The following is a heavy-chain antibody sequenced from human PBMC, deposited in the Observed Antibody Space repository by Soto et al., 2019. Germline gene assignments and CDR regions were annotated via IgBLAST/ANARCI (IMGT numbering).Heavy chain of an antibody. J-gene: IGHJ6*03. CDR3: AKLKSRWLLYVSIGYYYMDV. CDR2: ISGSGGST. V-gene: IGHV3-23*01. CDR1: GLTFSSYA. Sequence: GGSLRLSCAASGLTFSSYAMTSDRQAPEKGLEWVSAISGSGGSTYYADSVKGRFTISRDNSKNTLYLQMNSLRAEDTAVYYCAKLKSRWLLYVSIGYYYMDVWGKGTTVTVSS. D-gene: IGHD3-3*01.